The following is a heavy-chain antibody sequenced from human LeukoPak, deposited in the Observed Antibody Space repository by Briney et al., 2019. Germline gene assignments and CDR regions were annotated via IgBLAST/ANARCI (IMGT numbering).Heavy chain of an antibody. CDR1: GYTFTSYA. V-gene: IGHV7-4-1*02. CDR2: INTNTGNP. CDR3: ARDNYYYGSVYAFDI. J-gene: IGHJ3*02. D-gene: IGHD3-10*01. Sequence: GASVKVSCKASGYTFTSYAMNWVRQAPGQGPEWMGWINTNTGNPTYAQGFTGRFVFSLDTSVSTAYLQISSLKAEDTAVYYCARDNYYYGSVYAFDIWGQGTMVTVSS.